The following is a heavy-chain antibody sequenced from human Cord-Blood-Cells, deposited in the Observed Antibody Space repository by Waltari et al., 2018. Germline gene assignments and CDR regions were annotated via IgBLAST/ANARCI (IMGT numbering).Heavy chain of an antibody. CDR2: ISSSGSTI. CDR1: GFTFSSYE. V-gene: IGHV3-48*03. J-gene: IGHJ2*01. CDR3: ARDRRWDPLTPHWYFDL. D-gene: IGHD1-26*01. Sequence: EVQLVESGGGLVQPGGSLRLSCAASGFTFSSYEMNWVRQAPGKGLEWVSYISSSGSTIYYAGSVKGGFTISRDNAKNSLYLQMNSLRAEDTAVYYCARDRRWDPLTPHWYFDLWGRGTLVTVSS.